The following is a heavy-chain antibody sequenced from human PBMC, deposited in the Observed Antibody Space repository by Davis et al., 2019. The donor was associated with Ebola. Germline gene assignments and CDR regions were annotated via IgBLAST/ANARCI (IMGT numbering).Heavy chain of an antibody. CDR1: GYTFTSYA. Sequence: ASVKVSCKASGYTFTSYAMHWVRQAPGQRLEWMGWINAGNGNTKYSQKFQGRVTITGDTSASTAYMELSSLRSEDTAVYYCARGIAAAAFDYWGQGTLVTVSS. CDR2: INAGNGNT. V-gene: IGHV1-3*01. CDR3: ARGIAAAAFDY. J-gene: IGHJ4*02. D-gene: IGHD6-13*01.